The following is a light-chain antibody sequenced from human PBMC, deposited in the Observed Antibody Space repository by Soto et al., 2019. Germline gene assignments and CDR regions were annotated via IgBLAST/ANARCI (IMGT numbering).Light chain of an antibody. CDR3: QQGHNWPLT. Sequence: EIVMTQSPATLSLSPGERAALSCRASQSIHSELAWYQQKPGQPPRLLIYGASTRATGVPARFTGSESGSEFTLTISGLQSEDFAVYYCQQGHNWPLTFGQGTRLEI. J-gene: IGKJ2*01. CDR1: QSIHSE. CDR2: GAS. V-gene: IGKV3-15*01.